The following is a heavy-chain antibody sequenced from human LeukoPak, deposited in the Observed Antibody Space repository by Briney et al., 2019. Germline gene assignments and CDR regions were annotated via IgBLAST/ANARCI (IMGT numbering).Heavy chain of an antibody. CDR1: GYTFTSYY. J-gene: IGHJ4*02. CDR2: INPSGGST. CDR3: ARDRGGYDFLVTHLFDY. D-gene: IGHD5-12*01. V-gene: IGHV1-46*01. Sequence: GASVKVSCKASGYTFTSYYMHWVRQAPGQGLEWMGIINPSGGSTSYAQKFQGRVTITADESTSTAYMELSSLRSEDTAVYYCARDRGGYDFLVTHLFDYWGQGTLVTVSS.